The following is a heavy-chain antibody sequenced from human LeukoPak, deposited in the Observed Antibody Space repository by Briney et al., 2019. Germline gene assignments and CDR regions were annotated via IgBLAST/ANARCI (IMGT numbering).Heavy chain of an antibody. CDR3: ARGVGGSYYFDY. V-gene: IGHV3-30-3*01. CDR2: ISYDGSNK. D-gene: IGHD1-26*01. Sequence: GGSLRLSCAASGFTFSSYAMHWVRQAPGKGLEWVAVISYDGSNKYYADSVKGRFTISRDNSKNTLYLQMNSLRAEDTAVYYRARGVGGSYYFDYWGQGTLVTVSS. J-gene: IGHJ4*02. CDR1: GFTFSSYA.